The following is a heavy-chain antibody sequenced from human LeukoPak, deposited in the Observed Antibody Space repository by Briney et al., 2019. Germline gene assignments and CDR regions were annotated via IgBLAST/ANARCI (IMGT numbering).Heavy chain of an antibody. CDR2: SSPYNGKT. D-gene: IGHD3-16*02. V-gene: IGHV1-18*01. J-gene: IGHJ1*01. CDR1: GYTFSNYG. Sequence: GASVKVSCKASGYTFSNYGISWVRQAPGQGLEWMGWSSPYNGKTNYAQKLQGRVTMTTDTSTSTAYMELRSLRSDDTAMYYCARGLLTFGGVIGGPQALEYFQRWGQGTLVTVSS. CDR3: ARGLLTFGGVIGGPQALEYFQR.